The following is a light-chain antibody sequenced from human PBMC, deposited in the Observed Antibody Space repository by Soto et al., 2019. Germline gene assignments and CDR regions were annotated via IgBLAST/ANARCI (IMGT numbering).Light chain of an antibody. CDR1: QSVRYNY. J-gene: IGKJ5*01. Sequence: EIVLTQSPGTLSLSPGEGATLSCRASQSVRYNYLAWYQQKPGLAPRLLIYGESSRATGIPDRLSGSGSGTDLNLTISRLEPEDFAVYYCQKYGTSTLTFGQGTRLEIK. CDR3: QKYGTSTLT. CDR2: GES. V-gene: IGKV3-20*01.